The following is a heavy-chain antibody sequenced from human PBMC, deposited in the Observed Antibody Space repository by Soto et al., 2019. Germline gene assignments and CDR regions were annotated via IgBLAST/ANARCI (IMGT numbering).Heavy chain of an antibody. CDR3: ARHFSRTAMVTPYYYGMDV. D-gene: IGHD5-18*01. CDR1: GYTFTSYV. V-gene: IGHV1-18*01. Sequence: ASVKVSCKASGYTFTSYVISWVRQAPGQGLEWMGWISAYNGNTNYAQKLQGRVTMTTDTSTSTAYMELRSLKASDTAMYYCARHFSRTAMVTPYYYGMDVWGQGTTVTVSS. J-gene: IGHJ6*02. CDR2: ISAYNGNT.